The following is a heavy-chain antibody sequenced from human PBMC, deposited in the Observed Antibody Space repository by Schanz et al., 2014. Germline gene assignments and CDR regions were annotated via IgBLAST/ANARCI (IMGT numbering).Heavy chain of an antibody. CDR3: AKDCPSDYGGKPQAFDI. CDR2: IHYDGTYK. CDR1: GFIFRTYG. V-gene: IGHV3-30*02. J-gene: IGHJ3*02. D-gene: IGHD4-17*01. Sequence: QVHLVESGGGVVQPGGSLRLSCAASGFIFRTYGMHWVRQAPGKGLEWVAFIHYDGTYKYYADSVKGRFTISRDNSENTLYLQMISLRAEDTAVYYCAKDCPSDYGGKPQAFDIWGQGTMVTVSS.